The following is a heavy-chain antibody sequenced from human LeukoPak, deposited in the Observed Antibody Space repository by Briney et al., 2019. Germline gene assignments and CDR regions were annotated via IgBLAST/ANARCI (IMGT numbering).Heavy chain of an antibody. Sequence: GGSLRLSCEASGFLFSNSWMSWVRQAPGKGLEWVANMNQDGSERNYVDSVKGRPTISRDNAKGSLYLQMNGLRAEDTAVYFCVKDRGYSTFDYWGQGTLVTVSS. D-gene: IGHD4-23*01. CDR3: VKDRGYSTFDY. CDR1: GFLFSNSW. J-gene: IGHJ4*02. CDR2: MNQDGSER. V-gene: IGHV3-7*03.